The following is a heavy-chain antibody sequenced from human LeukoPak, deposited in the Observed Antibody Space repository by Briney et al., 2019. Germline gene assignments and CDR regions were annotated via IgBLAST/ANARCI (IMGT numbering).Heavy chain of an antibody. J-gene: IGHJ4*01. V-gene: IGHV3-23*01. D-gene: IGHD2-21*01. Sequence: GGSLRLSCAASGFTFSSYAMSWVRQAPGEGLEWVSAISGSGGSTYYADSVKGRFTISRDNSKNTLYLQMSSLKAEDTAVYYCARGGGYQLLIWGQGTLVTVSS. CDR2: ISGSGGST. CDR3: ARGGGYQLLI. CDR1: GFTFSSYA.